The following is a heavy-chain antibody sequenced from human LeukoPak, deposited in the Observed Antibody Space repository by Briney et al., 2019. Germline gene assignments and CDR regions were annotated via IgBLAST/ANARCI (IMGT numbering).Heavy chain of an antibody. D-gene: IGHD3-10*01. CDR3: AKLVTDLKGPSMVRGVYYFDY. J-gene: IGHJ4*02. Sequence: GGSLRLSCAASGFTFSSYAISWVRQAPGKGLEWVSAISGSGGSTYYADSVKGRFTISRDNSKNTLYLQMNSLRAEDTAVYYCAKLVTDLKGPSMVRGVYYFDYWGQGTLVTVSS. V-gene: IGHV3-23*01. CDR1: GFTFSSYA. CDR2: ISGSGGST.